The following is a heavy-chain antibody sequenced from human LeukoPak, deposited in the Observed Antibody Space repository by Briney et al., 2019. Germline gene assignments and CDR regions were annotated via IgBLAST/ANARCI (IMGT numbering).Heavy chain of an antibody. V-gene: IGHV1-2*02. CDR3: ARGGTMVRGVNALGNYGMDV. Sequence: ASVKVSCKASGFTFTGYYIHWVRRAPGQGLEWMGWINLNSGGTNFAQNFQGRVTMTRDTSITTAYMDLSRLRSDDTAVYYCARGGTMVRGVNALGNYGMDVWGQGTTVTVSS. D-gene: IGHD3-10*01. J-gene: IGHJ6*02. CDR1: GFTFTGYY. CDR2: INLNSGGT.